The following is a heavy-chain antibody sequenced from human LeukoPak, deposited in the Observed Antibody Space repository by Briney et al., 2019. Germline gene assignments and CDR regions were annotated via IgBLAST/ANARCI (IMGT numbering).Heavy chain of an antibody. CDR1: GFTVSSNY. Sequence: GGSLRLSCAASGFTVSSNYMNWVRQAPGKGLEWVSVIYTGGSTYYAYSVKGRFTISRDNSKNTVYLQMNSLRAEDTAVYYCARDLFIWGQGTLVTVSS. CDR2: IYTGGST. J-gene: IGHJ4*02. V-gene: IGHV3-53*01. CDR3: ARDLFI.